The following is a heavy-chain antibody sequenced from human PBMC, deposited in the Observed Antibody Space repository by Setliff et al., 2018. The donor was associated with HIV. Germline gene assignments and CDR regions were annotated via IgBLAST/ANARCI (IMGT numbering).Heavy chain of an antibody. J-gene: IGHJ4*02. Sequence: GESLKISCKGSGYSFPTYWIAWVRQMPGKGLEWMGVIYPDESDSRYSPSFRGQVTISADKSINTAYLQWSSLKASDTAMYYRARVDMGYYYDSSGYSHFDHWGQGTLVTVSS. V-gene: IGHV5-51*01. CDR1: GYSFPTYW. D-gene: IGHD3-22*01. CDR2: IYPDESDS. CDR3: ARVDMGYYYDSSGYSHFDH.